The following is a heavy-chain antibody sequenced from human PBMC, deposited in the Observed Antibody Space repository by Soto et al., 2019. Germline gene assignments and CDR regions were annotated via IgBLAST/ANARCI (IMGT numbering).Heavy chain of an antibody. Sequence: SETLPSPAPSPVAPSFSGYYWSWIRPPPGKGLEWIGEINHSGSTNYNPSLKSRVTISVDTSKNQFSLKLYSLTAADTALYYCARGCTAAAGRPQSYYFDSWGQGTLVTVSS. CDR1: VAPSFSGYY. J-gene: IGHJ4*02. V-gene: IGHV4-34*01. CDR2: INHSGST. CDR3: ARGCTAAAGRPQSYYFDS. D-gene: IGHD6-13*01.